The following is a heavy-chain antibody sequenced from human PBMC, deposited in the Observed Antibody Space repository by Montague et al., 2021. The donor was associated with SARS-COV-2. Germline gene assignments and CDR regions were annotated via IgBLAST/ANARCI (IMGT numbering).Heavy chain of an antibody. Sequence: SETLSLTCSFSGGSISTGSYYWGWIRQPPRKGLEWIGSIYYSGDTYYNPSLKSRVTISVDTSKNQFSLRLSSVTAADTAVYYCVRGGDYTDYGRVDYWGQGTLDIVSS. CDR3: VRGGDYTDYGRVDY. CDR2: IYYSGDT. J-gene: IGHJ4*02. CDR1: GGSISTGSYY. D-gene: IGHD4-11*01. V-gene: IGHV4-39*01.